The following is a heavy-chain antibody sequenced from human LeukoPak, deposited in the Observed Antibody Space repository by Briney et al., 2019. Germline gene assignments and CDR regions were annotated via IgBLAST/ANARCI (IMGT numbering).Heavy chain of an antibody. CDR1: GYTFTSYA. Sequence: ASVKVSCKASGYTFTSYAMHWVRQAPGQRLEWMGWINAGNGNTKYSQEFQGRVTITRDTSASTAYMELSSLRSEDMAVYYCAREGKSGYYGPGSFPYYYYYMDVWGKGTTVTVSS. V-gene: IGHV1-3*03. CDR2: INAGNGNT. J-gene: IGHJ6*03. D-gene: IGHD3-10*01. CDR3: AREGKSGYYGPGSFPYYYYYMDV.